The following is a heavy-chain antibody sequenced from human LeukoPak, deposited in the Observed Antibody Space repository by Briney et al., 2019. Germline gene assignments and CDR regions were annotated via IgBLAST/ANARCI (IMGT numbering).Heavy chain of an antibody. D-gene: IGHD2-21*02. CDR1: GYIFTTYW. CDR2: IYPGDSDT. CDR3: ARLHAYCGGDCYSGFDY. J-gene: IGHJ4*02. V-gene: IGHV5-51*01. Sequence: GESLKISCKGSGYIFTTYWIGWVRQMPGKGLEWMGIIYPGDSDTTYSPSFQGQVTISADKSINTAYLQWSSLKASDTAMYYCARLHAYCGGDCYSGFDYWGQGTLVTVSS.